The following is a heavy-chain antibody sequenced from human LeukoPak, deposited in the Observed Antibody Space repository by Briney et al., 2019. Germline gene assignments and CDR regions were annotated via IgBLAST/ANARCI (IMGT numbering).Heavy chain of an antibody. V-gene: IGHV4-34*01. CDR1: GGSFSGYY. D-gene: IGHD1-26*01. Sequence: ASETLSLTCAVYGGSFSGYYWSWIRQPPGKGLEWIGEINHSGSTNYNPSLKSRVTISVDTSKNQFSLKLSSVTAADTAVYYCARQGKKKQGRYMYSGILFDYWGQGTLVTVSS. CDR2: INHSGST. J-gene: IGHJ4*02. CDR3: ARQGKKKQGRYMYSGILFDY.